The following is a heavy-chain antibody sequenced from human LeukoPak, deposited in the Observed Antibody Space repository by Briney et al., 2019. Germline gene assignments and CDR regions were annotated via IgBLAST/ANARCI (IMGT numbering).Heavy chain of an antibody. Sequence: GGSLRLSCAASGFTFSKYWMLWVRQAPGKGLESVSRINTDGTVTTYADSVKGRSTVSRDNADNTMFLQMNSARDEDTAVYYCATKQWLAPPPDSWGQGTLVTVSS. CDR2: INTDGTVT. J-gene: IGHJ4*02. CDR1: GFTFSKYW. CDR3: ATKQWLAPPPDS. V-gene: IGHV3-74*01. D-gene: IGHD6-19*01.